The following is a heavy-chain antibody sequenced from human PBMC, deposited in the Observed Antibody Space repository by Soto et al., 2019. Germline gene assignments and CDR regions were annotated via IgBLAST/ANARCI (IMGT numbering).Heavy chain of an antibody. D-gene: IGHD2-21*02. CDR1: GGSISSGGYS. CDR3: ARQALGDYCFDY. V-gene: IGHV4-30-2*03. CDR2: IYYSGST. Sequence: PSETLSLTCAVSGGSISSGGYSWSWIRQPPGKGLEWIGSIYYSGSTYYNPSLKSRVTISVDTSKNQFSLKLSSVTAADTAVYYCARQALGDYCFDYWGQGTLVTVSS. J-gene: IGHJ4*02.